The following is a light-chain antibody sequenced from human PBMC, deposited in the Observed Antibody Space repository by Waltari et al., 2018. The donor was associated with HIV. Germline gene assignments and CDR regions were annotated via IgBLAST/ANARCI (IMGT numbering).Light chain of an antibody. CDR1: NSHILTNT. CDR2: TNN. J-gene: IGLJ3*02. V-gene: IGLV1-44*01. CDR3: AAWDDSLNGVV. Sequence: QSVLTQPPSASGTPGQRVTISCSGSNSHILTNTVNWYQQLPGTAPQLLIYTNNQRPSGVPDRFSGSKSGTSASLAISRLQSEDEADYYCAAWDDSLNGVVFGGGTRLTVL.